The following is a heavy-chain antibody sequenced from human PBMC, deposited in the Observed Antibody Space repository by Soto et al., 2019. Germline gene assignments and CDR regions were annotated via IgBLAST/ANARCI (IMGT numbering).Heavy chain of an antibody. D-gene: IGHD3-10*01. CDR3: ARDRMVRGVMYAFDI. CDR2: IYYSGYT. V-gene: IGHV4-39*02. CDR1: GGSISSSSYY. Sequence: TSETLSLTCTVSGGSISSSSYYWGWIRQPPGKGLEWIGSIYYSGYTYYNPSLKSRVTISVDTSKNQFSLKLSSVTAADTAVYYCARDRMVRGVMYAFDIWGQGTMVTVSS. J-gene: IGHJ3*02.